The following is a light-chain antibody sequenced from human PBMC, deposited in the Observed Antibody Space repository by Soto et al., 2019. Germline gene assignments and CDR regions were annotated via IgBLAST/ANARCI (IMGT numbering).Light chain of an antibody. V-gene: IGKV1-27*01. Sequence: DIQMTQSPSSLSASVGDRVTITCRASQGISNYLAWYQQKPGKVPKLLIYAASTLQSGVPPRFSGSGSGTDFTLTISSLQPADVAPHYCQKYNSAPAITFGQGTRLEIK. CDR2: AAS. CDR1: QGISNY. CDR3: QKYNSAPAIT. J-gene: IGKJ5*01.